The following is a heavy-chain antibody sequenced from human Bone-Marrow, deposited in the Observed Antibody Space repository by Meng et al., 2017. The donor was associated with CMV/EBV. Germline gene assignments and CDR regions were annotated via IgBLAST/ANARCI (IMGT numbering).Heavy chain of an antibody. CDR3: SRDSAHIAAAAPFLDY. CDR2: INHSGST. V-gene: IGHV4-34*01. CDR1: GGSFSGYY. J-gene: IGHJ4*02. D-gene: IGHD6-13*01. Sequence: SESMSLTCAVYGGSFSGYYWSWIRQPPRKGLEWIGEINHSGSTNYNPSLKSRVTISVDTSKKQFSLKMSSVTAADTAVYYFSRDSAHIAAAAPFLDYWGQGTLVTFSS.